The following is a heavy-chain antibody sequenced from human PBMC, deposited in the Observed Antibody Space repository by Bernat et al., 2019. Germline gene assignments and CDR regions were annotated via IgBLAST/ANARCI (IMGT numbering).Heavy chain of an antibody. Sequence: QVQLVQSGAEVKKPGASVKVSCKASGYTFTSYGMHWVRQAPGQSLEWMGWINAANGNTKYSQKFLGRVTITRDTSASTAYMEVSSLISEDTAVYYCARSRIAVTGTPSTIEYWGQGTLVTVSS. CDR2: INAANGNT. J-gene: IGHJ4*02. CDR1: GYTFTSYG. D-gene: IGHD6-19*01. V-gene: IGHV1-3*01. CDR3: ARSRIAVTGTPSTIEY.